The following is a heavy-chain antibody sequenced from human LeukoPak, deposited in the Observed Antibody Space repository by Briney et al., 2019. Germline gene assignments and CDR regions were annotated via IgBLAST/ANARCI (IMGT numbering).Heavy chain of an antibody. CDR1: GGSISSGSYY. V-gene: IGHV4-61*02. CDR3: ARDARQWLVGGWFDP. CDR2: IYTSGST. Sequence: SQTLSLTCTVSGGSISSGSYYWSWIRQPAGKGLEWIGRIYTSGSTNYNPSLKSRVTISVDTSKNQFSLKLSSVTAADTAVYYCARDARQWLVGGWFDPWGQGTLVTVSS. J-gene: IGHJ5*02. D-gene: IGHD6-19*01.